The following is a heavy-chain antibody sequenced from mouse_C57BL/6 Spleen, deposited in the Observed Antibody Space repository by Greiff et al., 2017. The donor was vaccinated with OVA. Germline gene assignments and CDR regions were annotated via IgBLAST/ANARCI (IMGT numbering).Heavy chain of an antibody. D-gene: IGHD3-2*02. CDR1: GYSFTGYY. V-gene: IGHV1-42*01. CDR2: INPSTGGT. CDR3: ARSSGYPAWFAY. J-gene: IGHJ3*01. Sequence: VQLQQSGPELVKPGASVKISCKASGYSFTGYYMNWVKQSPEKSLEWIGEINPSTGGTTYNQKFKAKATLTVDKSSSTAYMQLKSLTSEDSAVYYCARSSGYPAWFAYWGQGTLVTVSA.